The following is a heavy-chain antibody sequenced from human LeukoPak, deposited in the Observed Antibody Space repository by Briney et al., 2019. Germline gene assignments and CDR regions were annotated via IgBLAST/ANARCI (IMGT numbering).Heavy chain of an antibody. V-gene: IGHV3-30*01. Sequence: GGSLRLSCAASGCTLSEYGIHWVRQAPGKGLEWVAVLSYDGSDRYYAYSVNGRFTISRHISSDTVYLQMTSLRVEDTALYFCARDRINMMVLVHDSGLDLWGQGTLVTVSS. CDR3: ARDRINMMVLVHDSGLDL. J-gene: IGHJ5*02. D-gene: IGHD3-22*01. CDR1: GCTLSEYG. CDR2: LSYDGSDR.